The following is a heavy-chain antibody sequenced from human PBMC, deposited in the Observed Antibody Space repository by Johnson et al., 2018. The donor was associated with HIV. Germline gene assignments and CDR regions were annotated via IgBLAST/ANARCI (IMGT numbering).Heavy chain of an antibody. D-gene: IGHD2-8*01. J-gene: IGHJ3*02. CDR2: IWYDGSNK. V-gene: IGHV3-33*06. CDR1: GFTFSSYG. CDR3: AKGKSVYADAFDI. Sequence: QVQLVESGGGVVQPGRSLRLSCAASGFTFSSYGMHWVRQAPGKGLEWVAVIWYDGSNKYYADSVKGRFTISRDNSKNTLYLQMNSLRAEDTAVYYCAKGKSVYADAFDIWGHGTMVTVSS.